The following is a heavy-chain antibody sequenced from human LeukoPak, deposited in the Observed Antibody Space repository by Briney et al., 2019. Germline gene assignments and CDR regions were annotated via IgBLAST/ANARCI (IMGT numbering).Heavy chain of an antibody. Sequence: SSETLSLTCTVSGGSISSYYWSWIRQPPGKGLEWIGYIYYSGSTNYNPSLKSRVTISVDTSKNQFSLKLSSVTAADTAVYYCARALGGWSRYYFDYWGQGTLVTVSS. V-gene: IGHV4-59*01. CDR1: GGSISSYY. CDR3: ARALGGWSRYYFDY. J-gene: IGHJ4*02. CDR2: IYYSGST. D-gene: IGHD6-19*01.